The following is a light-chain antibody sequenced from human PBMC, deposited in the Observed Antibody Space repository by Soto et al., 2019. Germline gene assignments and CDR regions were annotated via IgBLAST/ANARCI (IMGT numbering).Light chain of an antibody. Sequence: EIVMTQPPATLSVSPGERATLSCRASQSVSINLAWYQQKPGQAPRLLIYGASTRATGFPARFSGSGSGTEFTLTINSLQSEDSAVYYCQQYNNWPPVTFGGGTKVDIK. CDR1: QSVSIN. CDR2: GAS. J-gene: IGKJ4*01. CDR3: QQYNNWPPVT. V-gene: IGKV3-15*01.